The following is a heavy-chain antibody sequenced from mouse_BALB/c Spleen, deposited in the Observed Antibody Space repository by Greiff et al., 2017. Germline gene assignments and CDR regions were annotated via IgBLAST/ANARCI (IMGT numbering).Heavy chain of an antibody. CDR1: GYTFTSYW. CDR2: IFPGTGTT. Sequence: QVQLQQSGAELVKPGASVKLSCKTSGYTFTSYWIQWVKQRPGQGLGWIGEIFPGTGTTYYNEKFKGKATLTIDTSSSTAYMQLSSLTSEDSAVYFCASQETSYSPMDYWGQGTSVTVSS. J-gene: IGHJ4*01. D-gene: IGHD2-10*01. CDR3: ASQETSYSPMDY. V-gene: IGHV1S132*01.